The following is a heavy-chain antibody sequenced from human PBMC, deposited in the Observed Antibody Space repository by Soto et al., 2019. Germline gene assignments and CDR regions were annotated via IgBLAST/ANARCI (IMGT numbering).Heavy chain of an antibody. V-gene: IGHV4-31*03. D-gene: IGHD3-10*02. CDR1: GGTVSSGAYY. CDR3: ARAYSVRGVYGRFDP. Sequence: QVQLQESGPGLVKPSETLSLTCTVSGGTVSSGAYYWSWIRQRPGKGLEWIGYIYYSGSTYYNLSLKSRLTISVDTTKKQFSLKLRSVTAADTAVYYCARAYSVRGVYGRFDPWGQGTLVTVSS. CDR2: IYYSGST. J-gene: IGHJ5*02.